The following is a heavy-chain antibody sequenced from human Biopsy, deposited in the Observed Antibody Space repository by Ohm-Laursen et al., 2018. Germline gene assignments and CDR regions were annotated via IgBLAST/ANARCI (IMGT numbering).Heavy chain of an antibody. Sequence: SLRLSCAASGFTFSNYAMSWVRQAPGKGLEWVSGISGSGGRTYYAESMKGRFPISRENSKKTVYLQMKSLRAEDTAVYYCAKEVFTAVGTAGFDPWGQGTLVTVSS. V-gene: IGHV3-23*01. J-gene: IGHJ5*02. D-gene: IGHD1/OR15-1a*01. CDR3: AKEVFTAVGTAGFDP. CDR2: ISGSGGRT. CDR1: GFTFSNYA.